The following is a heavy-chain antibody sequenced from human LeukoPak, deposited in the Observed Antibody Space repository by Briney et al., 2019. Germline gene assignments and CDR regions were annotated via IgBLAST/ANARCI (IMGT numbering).Heavy chain of an antibody. V-gene: IGHV7-4-1*02. CDR2: INTNTGNP. Sequence: VASVKVSCKASGYTFTSYAMNWVRQAPGQGLEWMGWINTNTGNPTYAQGFTGRFVFSLDTSVSTAYLQISSLKAEDTAVYYCARDGDILTGLDSGPGDYWGQGTLVTVSS. CDR1: GYTFTSYA. D-gene: IGHD3-9*01. CDR3: ARDGDILTGLDSGPGDY. J-gene: IGHJ4*02.